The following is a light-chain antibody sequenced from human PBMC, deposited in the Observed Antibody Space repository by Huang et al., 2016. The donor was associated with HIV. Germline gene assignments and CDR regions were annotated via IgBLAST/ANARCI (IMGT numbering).Light chain of an antibody. CDR2: WAS. CDR1: QSVYASSTSKDY. J-gene: IGKJ1*01. Sequence: DIIMSQSPESLTVSLGERATLNCRSSQSVYASSTSKDYMAWFQQKPGQPTKLLLFWASSRDVGVPDRFSGSGSGTHFTLTIANLQPEDAAIYYCQQYYSLPQTFGQGTRV. CDR3: QQYYSLPQT. V-gene: IGKV4-1*01.